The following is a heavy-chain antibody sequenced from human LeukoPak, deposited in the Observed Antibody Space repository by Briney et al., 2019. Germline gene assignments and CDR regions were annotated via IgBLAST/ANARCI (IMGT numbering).Heavy chain of an antibody. CDR1: GYTFTSYG. J-gene: IGHJ4*02. V-gene: IGHV1-18*01. Sequence: ASVKVSCKASGYTFTSYGISWVRQAPGQGLEWMGWISAYNGNTNYAQKFQGRVTMTRDTSISTAYMELSRLRSDDTAVYYCARDLGTVAGTDFDYWGQGTLVTVSS. CDR3: ARDLGTVAGTDFDY. D-gene: IGHD6-19*01. CDR2: ISAYNGNT.